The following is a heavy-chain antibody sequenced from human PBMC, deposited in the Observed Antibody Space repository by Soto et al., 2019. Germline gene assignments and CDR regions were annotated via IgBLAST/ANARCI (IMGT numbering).Heavy chain of an antibody. CDR1: GGTFSSYA. CDR2: IIPIFGTA. Sequence: QVQLVQSGAEVKKPGSSVKVSCKASGGTFSSYAISWVRQAPGQGLEWMGGIIPIFGTANYAQKFQGRVTITADESTSTAYMELSSLRSEDTAVYYCARVVSSSSQWRTHFAYWGQGTLVTVSS. J-gene: IGHJ4*02. V-gene: IGHV1-69*12. D-gene: IGHD6-19*01. CDR3: ARVVSSSSQWRTHFAY.